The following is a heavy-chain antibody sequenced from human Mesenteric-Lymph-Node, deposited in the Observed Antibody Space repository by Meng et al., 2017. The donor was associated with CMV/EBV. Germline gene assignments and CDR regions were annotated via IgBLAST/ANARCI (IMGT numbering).Heavy chain of an antibody. D-gene: IGHD6-6*01. CDR3: ARDPYAYSSSSSFDY. CDR1: GFTFDDYG. Sequence: GESLKISCAASGFTFDDYGMSWVRQAPGKGLEWVSGINWNGGSTGYADSVKGRFTISRDNAKNMLDLQMNSLTADDTAVYYCARDPYAYSSSSSFDYWGQGTLVTVSS. J-gene: IGHJ4*02. CDR2: INWNGGST. V-gene: IGHV3-20*04.